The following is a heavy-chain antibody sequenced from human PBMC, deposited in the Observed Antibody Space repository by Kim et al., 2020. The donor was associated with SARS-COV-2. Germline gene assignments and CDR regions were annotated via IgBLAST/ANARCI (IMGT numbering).Heavy chain of an antibody. J-gene: IGHJ6*03. D-gene: IGHD5-18*01. V-gene: IGHV5-51*01. Sequence: GESLKISCKGSGYSFTSYWIGWVRQMPGKGLEWMGIIYPGDSDTRYSPSFQGQVTISADKSISTAYLQWSSLKASDTAMYYCARGGQYSYGSGYYYYYMDVWGKGTTVTVSS. CDR2: IYPGDSDT. CDR1: GYSFTSYW. CDR3: ARGGQYSYGSGYYYYYMDV.